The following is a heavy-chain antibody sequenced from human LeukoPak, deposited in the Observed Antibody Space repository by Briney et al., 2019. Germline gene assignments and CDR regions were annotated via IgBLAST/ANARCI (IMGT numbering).Heavy chain of an antibody. CDR1: GFTFSDYP. V-gene: IGHV3-23*01. CDR2: ISGSGETI. D-gene: IGHD6-19*01. CDR3: AKDRTRGWYLGYDAFDV. J-gene: IGHJ3*01. Sequence: GGSLRLSCAASGFTFSDYPMSWVRQAPGKGLEWVSVISGSGETIYYADSVKGRFTISRDNPRRTLYLQMNGLRADDTAVYYCAKDRTRGWYLGYDAFDVWGQGTMVTVSS.